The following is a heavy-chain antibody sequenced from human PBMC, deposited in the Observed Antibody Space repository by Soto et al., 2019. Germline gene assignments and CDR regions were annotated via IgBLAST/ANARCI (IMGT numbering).Heavy chain of an antibody. D-gene: IGHD3-10*01. CDR2: ISAYNGNT. CDR3: ARGXPYYYGSGIDLENWFDP. J-gene: IGHJ5*02. V-gene: IGHV1-18*04. CDR1: GYTFTSCG. Sequence: ASVKVSCKGSGYTFTSCGISWVRQAPGQGLEWMGWISAYNGNTNYAQKLQGRVTMTTDTSTSTAYMELRSLRSDDTAVYYCARGXPYYYGSGIDLENWFDPWGQGTLVTVSS.